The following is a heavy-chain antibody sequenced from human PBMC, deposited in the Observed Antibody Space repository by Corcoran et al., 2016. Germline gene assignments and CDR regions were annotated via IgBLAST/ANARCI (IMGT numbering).Heavy chain of an antibody. J-gene: IGHJ6*02. CDR1: GFTFSSYW. CDR2: IKQDGSEK. Sequence: EVQLVESGGGLVQPGGSLRLSCAASGFTFSSYWMSWVRQAPGKGLEWVANIKQDGSEKYYVDSVKGRFTISRDNAKNSLYLQMNSLRAEDTAVYYCARDEAAGTYYYYGMDVWGQGTTVTVSS. CDR3: ARDEAAGTYYYYGMDV. D-gene: IGHD6-13*01. V-gene: IGHV3-7*01.